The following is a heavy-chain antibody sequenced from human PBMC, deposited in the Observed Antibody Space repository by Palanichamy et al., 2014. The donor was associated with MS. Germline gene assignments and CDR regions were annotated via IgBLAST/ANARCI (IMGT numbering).Heavy chain of an antibody. CDR3: ARGRIHYDILTGDYTPYNMDV. V-gene: IGHV1-69*01. Sequence: QVQLVQSGAEVKKPGSSVKVSCKASGDTFSTYAISWVRQAPGQGLEWMGDIIPIFGTPNYAQKFQGRVTLTADESTSTVNMELSSLRSADTAMYYCARGRIHYDILTGDYTPYNMDVWGQGTTVTVSS. CDR1: GDTFSTYA. D-gene: IGHD3-9*01. CDR2: IIPIFGTP. J-gene: IGHJ6*02.